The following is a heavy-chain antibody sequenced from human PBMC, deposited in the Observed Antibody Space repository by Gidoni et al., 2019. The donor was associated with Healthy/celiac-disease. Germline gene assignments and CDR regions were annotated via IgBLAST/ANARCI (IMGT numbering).Heavy chain of an antibody. CDR1: GFTFSSYA. D-gene: IGHD4-17*01. CDR3: AKGPGEDY. CDR2: ISGSGGST. V-gene: IGHV3-23*01. Sequence: EVQLLESVGGVVQPGGSLRRSCAASGFTFSSYAMSWVRQAPGKGLEWVAAISGSGGSTYYADSVNGRFTISRDNSKNTLYLQMNSLRAEDTAVYYCAKGPGEDYWGQGTLVTVSS. J-gene: IGHJ4*02.